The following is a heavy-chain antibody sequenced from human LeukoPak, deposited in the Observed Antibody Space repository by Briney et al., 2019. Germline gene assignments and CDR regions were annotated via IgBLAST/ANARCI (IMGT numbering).Heavy chain of an antibody. D-gene: IGHD6-6*01. CDR1: GYTLTELS. CDR3: ARASFYQLVVDY. CDR2: FDPEDGET. J-gene: IGHJ4*02. V-gene: IGHV1-24*01. Sequence: ASVKVSCKVSGYTLTELSMHWVRQAPGKGLEWMGGFDPEDGETIYAQKFQGRVTMTRDTSTSTVYMELSSLRSEDTAVYYCARASFYQLVVDYWGQGTLVTVSS.